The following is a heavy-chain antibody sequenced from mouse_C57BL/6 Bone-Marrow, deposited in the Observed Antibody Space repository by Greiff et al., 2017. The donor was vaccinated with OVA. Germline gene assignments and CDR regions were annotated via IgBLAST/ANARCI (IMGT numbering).Heavy chain of an antibody. CDR1: GYTFTDYY. Sequence: VQLQQSGPELVKPGASVKISCKASGYTFTDYYMTWVKQSHGKSLEWIGDINPNNGGTSYNQKFKGKATVTVDKSSSTAYMELRSLTSEDSAVYYCARGNPDYWGQGTTLTVSS. CDR2: INPNNGGT. V-gene: IGHV1-26*01. CDR3: ARGNPDY. J-gene: IGHJ2*01.